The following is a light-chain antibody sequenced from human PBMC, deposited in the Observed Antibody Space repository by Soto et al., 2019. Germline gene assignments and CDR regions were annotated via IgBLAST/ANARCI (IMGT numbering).Light chain of an antibody. CDR2: DAS. CDR3: QHYNSYSEA. V-gene: IGKV1-5*01. Sequence: DIQMTQSPSTLSATAGDRVTITCRASQSISAWLAWYQQKPGKAPKILIYDASNLESGVPSRFSGSGSGTEFTLTISSLQPDDFATYYCQHYNSYSEAFGQGTKVDIK. CDR1: QSISAW. J-gene: IGKJ1*01.